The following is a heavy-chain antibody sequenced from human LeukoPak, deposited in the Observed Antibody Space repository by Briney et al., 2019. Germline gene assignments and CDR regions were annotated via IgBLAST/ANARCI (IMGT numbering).Heavy chain of an antibody. Sequence: ASVKVSCKSSGYTFTTYGVTSLRQAPGQGFEWMGWMNTYNGHTDYAPKLQGRVTMTTDTSTNTAYMDLSSLRFDDTAVYYCASVFCGSASHYNSCAFWGQGTQVTVSS. D-gene: IGHD2-2*01. V-gene: IGHV1-18*01. CDR1: GYTFTTYG. CDR3: ASVFCGSASHYNSCAF. J-gene: IGHJ5*01. CDR2: MNTYNGHT.